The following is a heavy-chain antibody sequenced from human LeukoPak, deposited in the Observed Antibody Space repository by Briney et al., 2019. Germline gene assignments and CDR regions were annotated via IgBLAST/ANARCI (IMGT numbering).Heavy chain of an antibody. D-gene: IGHD6-19*01. Sequence: GASVKVTCKASGDTFSRYAISWVRQAPGQGLESMGGIIPIFGTANYAQKFQGRVTITADESTSTAYMELSSLRSEDTAVYYCARGRMAGTYVFDSWGQGTLVTVSS. CDR2: IIPIFGTA. CDR3: ARGRMAGTYVFDS. J-gene: IGHJ4*02. CDR1: GDTFSRYA. V-gene: IGHV1-69*01.